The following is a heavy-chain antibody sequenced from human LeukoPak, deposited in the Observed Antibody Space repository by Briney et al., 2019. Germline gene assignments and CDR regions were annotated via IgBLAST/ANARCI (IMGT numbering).Heavy chain of an antibody. D-gene: IGHD2-21*02. V-gene: IGHV3-23*01. J-gene: IGHJ6*02. CDR3: ARDGTLLGSDSNYYYGMDV. CDR1: GFSFPSYA. Sequence: GGSLRLSCAASGFSFPSYAMSWVRQAPGKRLEWVSIVVAGTSSTFYAASVKGRFTISRDDSKNTLYVQMNSLRAEDTATYYCARDGTLLGSDSNYYYGMDVWGQGTTVTVSS. CDR2: VVAGTSST.